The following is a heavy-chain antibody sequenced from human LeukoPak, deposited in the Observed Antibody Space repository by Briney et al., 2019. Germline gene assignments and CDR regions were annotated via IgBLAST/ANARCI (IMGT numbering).Heavy chain of an antibody. Sequence: GGSLRLSCPASGFTFNYAWMSWVRQAPGKGLEGVGRIKSRADGGTTDYAASVKRRFTIPRDDSKITLYLQMYSLKTEDTAVYSCTTGATDGAYSGTHTDYWGQGALVTVSS. CDR1: GFTFNYAW. D-gene: IGHD4/OR15-4a*01. CDR3: TTGATDGAYSGTHTDY. CDR2: IKSRADGGTT. V-gene: IGHV3-15*01. J-gene: IGHJ4*02.